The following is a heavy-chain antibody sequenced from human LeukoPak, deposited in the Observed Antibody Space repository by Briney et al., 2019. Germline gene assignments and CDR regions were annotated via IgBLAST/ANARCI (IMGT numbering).Heavy chain of an antibody. CDR3: TTRGPMVRGVISVY. V-gene: IGHV3-15*01. Sequence: GGSLRLSCAASGFTFSNAWMSWVRQAPGKGLEWVGRIKSKTDGGTTDYAAPVKGRFTISRDDSKNTLYLQMYSLKTEDTAVYYCTTRGPMVRGVISVYWGQGTLVTVSS. J-gene: IGHJ4*02. D-gene: IGHD3-10*01. CDR2: IKSKTDGGTT. CDR1: GFTFSNAW.